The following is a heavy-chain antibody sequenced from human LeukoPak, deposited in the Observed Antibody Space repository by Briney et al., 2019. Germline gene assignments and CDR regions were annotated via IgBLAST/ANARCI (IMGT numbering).Heavy chain of an antibody. V-gene: IGHV3-9*03. J-gene: IGHJ3*02. CDR2: ISWNSGSI. CDR3: AKARGSSWYTTDAFDI. D-gene: IGHD6-13*01. CDR1: GFTFDDYA. Sequence: GRSLRLSCAASGFTFDDYAMHWVRQAPGKGLEWVSGISWNSGSIGYADSVKGRFTISRDNAKNSLYLQMNSLRAEDMALYYCAKARGSSWYTTDAFDIWGQGTMVTVSS.